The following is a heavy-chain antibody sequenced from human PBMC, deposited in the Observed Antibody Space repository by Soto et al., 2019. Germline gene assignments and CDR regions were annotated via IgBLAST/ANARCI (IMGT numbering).Heavy chain of an antibody. Sequence: SETLSLTCAVYGGSFSGYYWSWIRQPPGKGLEWIGEINHSGSTNYNPSLKSRVTISVDTSKNQFSLKLSSVTAADTAVYYCARVPRRFCRGGSCYTGGRYNWFDPWGQGTLVTVSS. CDR2: INHSGST. CDR1: GGSFSGYY. J-gene: IGHJ5*02. V-gene: IGHV4-34*01. D-gene: IGHD2-15*01. CDR3: ARVPRRFCRGGSCYTGGRYNWFDP.